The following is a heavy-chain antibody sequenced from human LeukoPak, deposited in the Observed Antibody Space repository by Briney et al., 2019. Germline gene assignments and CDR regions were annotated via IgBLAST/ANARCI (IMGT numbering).Heavy chain of an antibody. Sequence: GGSLRLSCEASGFTLSPYSMNWVRQAPEKGLEWASYISTSSSTIYYADSVKGRFTISRDNAKNTVYLQMNSLRDEDTAVYYCARRHGDYVGSFEYWGQGTLVIVSS. CDR2: ISTSSSTI. D-gene: IGHD4-17*01. J-gene: IGHJ4*02. CDR1: GFTLSPYS. V-gene: IGHV3-48*02. CDR3: ARRHGDYVGSFEY.